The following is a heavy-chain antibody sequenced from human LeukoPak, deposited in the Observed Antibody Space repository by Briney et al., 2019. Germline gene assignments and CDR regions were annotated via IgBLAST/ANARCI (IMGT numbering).Heavy chain of an antibody. CDR3: ASASSAWPYYFNF. CDR1: GGSISSFY. CDR2: IWHSGST. J-gene: IGHJ4*02. V-gene: IGHV4-59*07. Sequence: SDTLSLTCSVSGGSISSFYWSWIRQPPGKGLEGIGYIWHSGSTNYHPSLKSRVTISIDTSKTQFSLKLTSVTAADTAMYYCASASSAWPYYFNFWGQGSLVAVSS. D-gene: IGHD1-26*01.